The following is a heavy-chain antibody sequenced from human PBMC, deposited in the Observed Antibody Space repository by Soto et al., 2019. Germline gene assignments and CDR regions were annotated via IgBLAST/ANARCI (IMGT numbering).Heavy chain of an antibody. J-gene: IGHJ4*02. D-gene: IGHD2-15*01. CDR1: GGSISSSSYY. CDR2: IYYTGTS. V-gene: IGHV4-39*01. Sequence: LSLTCAVSGGSISSSSYYWDWIRQPPGKGLEWIGTIYYTGTSNYNPSLKSRVTISVDTSKNQFSLNLSSVTAADTAVYYCTRHAIGVVVPAAIRNWGQGSLVTVSS. CDR3: TRHAIGVVVPAAIRN.